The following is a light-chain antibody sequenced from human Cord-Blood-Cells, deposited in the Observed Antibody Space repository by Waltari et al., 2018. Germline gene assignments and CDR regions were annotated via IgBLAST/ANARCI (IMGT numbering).Light chain of an antibody. V-gene: IGKV3-15*01. CDR1: QSVSSN. J-gene: IGKJ1*01. Sequence: EIVMTQSAATLSVSPGERDNLSCRASQSVSSNLAWYQQKPGQAPRLLIYGASTRATGIPARFSGSGSGTEFTLTISSLQSEDFAVYYCQQYNNWPPWTFGQGTKVEIK. CDR2: GAS. CDR3: QQYNNWPPWT.